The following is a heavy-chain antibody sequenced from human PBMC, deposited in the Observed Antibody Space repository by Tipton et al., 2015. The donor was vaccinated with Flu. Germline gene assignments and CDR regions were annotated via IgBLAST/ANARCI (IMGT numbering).Heavy chain of an antibody. J-gene: IGHJ4*02. Sequence: TLSLTCTVSGGSISSHHWSWIRQSPGKGLEWIAYISSSGTTNYNPSLRSRVTTSVDTSKNHFSLKLTSVTAADTAVYYCARDTTVIPAALLYWGQGTLVTVSS. CDR1: GGSISSHH. CDR2: ISSSGTT. V-gene: IGHV4-59*11. CDR3: ARDTTVIPAALLY. D-gene: IGHD2-2*01.